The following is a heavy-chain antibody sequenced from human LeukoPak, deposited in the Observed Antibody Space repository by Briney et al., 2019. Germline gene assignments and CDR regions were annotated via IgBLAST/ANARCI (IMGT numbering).Heavy chain of an antibody. V-gene: IGHV4-34*01. CDR3: ARGPSGYHNT. CDR2: ISHSGRP. Sequence: SETLSLTCAVYGGSFSGYYWSWIRQPPGKGLEWIGEISHSGRPNYNPSFKTRVTISVDTSKNQVSLNLSSVTAADTAVYYCARGPSGYHNTGGQGTLVTVSS. D-gene: IGHD5-12*01. J-gene: IGHJ4*02. CDR1: GGSFSGYY.